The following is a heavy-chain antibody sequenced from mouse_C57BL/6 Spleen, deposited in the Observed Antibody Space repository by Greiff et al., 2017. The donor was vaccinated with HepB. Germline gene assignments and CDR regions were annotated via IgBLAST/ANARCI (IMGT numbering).Heavy chain of an antibody. CDR2: IDPSDSYT. J-gene: IGHJ4*01. V-gene: IGHV1-59*01. CDR1: GYTFTSYW. D-gene: IGHD3-3*01. CDR3: ARRGLPYAMDY. Sequence: VQLQQPGAELVRPGPSVKLSCKASGYTFTSYWMHWVKQRPGQGLEWIGVIDPSDSYTNYNQKFKGKATLTVDTSSSTAYMQLSSLKSEDSAVYYCARRGLPYAMDYWGQGTSVTVSS.